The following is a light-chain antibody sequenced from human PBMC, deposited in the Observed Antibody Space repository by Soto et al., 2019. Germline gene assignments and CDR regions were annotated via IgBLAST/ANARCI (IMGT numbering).Light chain of an antibody. CDR2: GAS. CDR1: QSVSNRY. V-gene: IGKV3-20*01. CDR3: QQYGSSPRT. J-gene: IGKJ1*01. Sequence: EIVLTPSPGTLALSPGERATLSCWASQSVSNRYLAWYQQKPGQAPRLLIYGASSRATGIPDRFSGSGSGTDFTLTISRLEPEDFAVYYCQQYGSSPRTFGQGTKVDI.